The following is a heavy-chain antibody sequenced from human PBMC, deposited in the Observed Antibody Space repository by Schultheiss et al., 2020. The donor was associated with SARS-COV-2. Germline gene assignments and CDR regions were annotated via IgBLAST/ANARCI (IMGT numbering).Heavy chain of an antibody. CDR1: GGTFSSYA. V-gene: IGHV1-8*02. J-gene: IGHJ4*02. CDR3: ARGKVAGGLPDH. D-gene: IGHD6-13*01. Sequence: ASVKVSCKASGGTFSSYAISWVRQAPGQGLEWMGRMNPNTGNTGYAQRFQGRVTMTRETSISTAYMELTSLRSDDTAVYYCARGKVAGGLPDHWGQGTLVTVSS. CDR2: MNPNTGNT.